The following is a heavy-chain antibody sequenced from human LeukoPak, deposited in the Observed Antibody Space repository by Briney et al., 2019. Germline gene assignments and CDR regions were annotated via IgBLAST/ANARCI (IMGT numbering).Heavy chain of an antibody. Sequence: ASVKVSCKASGYTFTSYGISWVRQAPGQGLEWMGWISAYNGNTNYAQKLLGRVTMTTDTSTSTAYMELRSLRSDDTAVYYCARWNLRYFDWLLFADHWGQGTLVTVSS. D-gene: IGHD3-9*01. CDR2: ISAYNGNT. V-gene: IGHV1-18*01. J-gene: IGHJ4*02. CDR3: ARWNLRYFDWLLFADH. CDR1: GYTFTSYG.